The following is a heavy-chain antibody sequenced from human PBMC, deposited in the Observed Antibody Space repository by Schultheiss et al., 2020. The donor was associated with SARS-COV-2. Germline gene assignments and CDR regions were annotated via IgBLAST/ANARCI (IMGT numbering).Heavy chain of an antibody. CDR3: AKDRYCRGGTCLRSYFDN. J-gene: IGHJ4*02. V-gene: IGHV3-23*01. Sequence: GGSLRLSCAASGFTFSNYAMSWVRQAPGKGLEWVSSISGGGGSTYYANSVRGRFTISRDNSKNTLFLQMNSLRAEDTAVYYCAKDRYCRGGTCLRSYFDNWGQGTLVTVSS. D-gene: IGHD2-15*01. CDR1: GFTFSNYA. CDR2: ISGGGGST.